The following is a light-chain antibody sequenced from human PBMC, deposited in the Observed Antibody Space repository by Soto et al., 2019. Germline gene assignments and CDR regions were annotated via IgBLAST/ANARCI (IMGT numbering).Light chain of an antibody. CDR3: AAWDASLSGYV. CDR1: SSNIGSNY. J-gene: IGLJ1*01. V-gene: IGLV1-47*02. CDR2: SNN. Sequence: LAHPRSASGTPGHRVTISCSGSSSNIGSNYVYWYQQLPGTAPKLLIYSNNQRPSGVPDRFSGSKSGTSASLAISGLRSEDEADYYCAAWDASLSGYVFGTGTKVTVL.